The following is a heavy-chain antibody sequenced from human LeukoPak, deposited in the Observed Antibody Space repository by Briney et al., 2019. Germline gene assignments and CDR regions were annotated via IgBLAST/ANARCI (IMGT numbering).Heavy chain of an antibody. CDR3: AKDPDY. CDR1: GFTFSSYG. V-gene: IGHV3-30*18. Sequence: TGGSLGLSCAASGFTFSSYGMHWVRQAPGKGLEWVAVISYDGSNKYYADSVKGRFTISRDNSKNTLYLQMNSLRAEDTAVYYCAKDPDYWGQGTLVTVSS. CDR2: ISYDGSNK. J-gene: IGHJ4*02.